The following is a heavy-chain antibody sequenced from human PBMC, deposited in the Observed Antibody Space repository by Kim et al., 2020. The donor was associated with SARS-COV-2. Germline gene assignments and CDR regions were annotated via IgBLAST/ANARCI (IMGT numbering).Heavy chain of an antibody. V-gene: IGHV1-18*01. D-gene: IGHD3-3*01. CDR3: ARCEDLEMPAYNWFDP. Sequence: KLQGRVTMTTDTSTSTAYMELRSLRSDDTAVYYCARCEDLEMPAYNWFDPWGQGTLVTVSS. J-gene: IGHJ5*02.